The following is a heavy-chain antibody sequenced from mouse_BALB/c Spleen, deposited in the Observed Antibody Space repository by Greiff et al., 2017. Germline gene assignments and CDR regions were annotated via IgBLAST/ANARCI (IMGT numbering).Heavy chain of an antibody. V-gene: IGHV1-54*01. Sequence: LQESGAELVRPGTSVKVSCKASGYAFTNYLIEWVKQRPGQGLEWIGVINPGSGGTNYNEKFKGKATLTADKSSSTAYMQLSSLTSDDSAVYFCARRTGTLFAYWGQGTLVTVSA. J-gene: IGHJ3*01. CDR2: INPGSGGT. D-gene: IGHD4-1*01. CDR3: ARRTGTLFAY. CDR1: GYAFTNYL.